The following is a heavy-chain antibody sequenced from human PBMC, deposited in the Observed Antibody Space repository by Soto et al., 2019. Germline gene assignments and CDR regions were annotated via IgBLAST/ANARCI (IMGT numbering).Heavy chain of an antibody. Sequence: GESLKISCKGSGYSFTSYWIGWVRQMPGKGLEWMGIIYPGDSDTRYSPSFQGQVTISADKSISTAYLQWSSLKASDTAMYYCMVRGVIITPYYGMDVWGQGTTVTVSS. CDR2: IYPGDSDT. D-gene: IGHD3-10*01. CDR3: MVRGVIITPYYGMDV. CDR1: GYSFTSYW. J-gene: IGHJ6*02. V-gene: IGHV5-51*01.